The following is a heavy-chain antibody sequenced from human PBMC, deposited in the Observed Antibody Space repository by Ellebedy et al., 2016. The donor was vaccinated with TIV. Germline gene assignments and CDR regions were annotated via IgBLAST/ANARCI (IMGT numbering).Heavy chain of an antibody. J-gene: IGHJ4*02. D-gene: IGHD3-9*01. CDR3: ASSHYDILTGYRTGFDY. CDR1: GYTFTSYA. CDR2: INAGNGNT. Sequence: ASVKVSCXASGYTFTSYAMHWVRQAPGQRLEWMGWINAGNGNTKYSQKFQGRVTITRDTSASTAYMELSSLRSEDTAVYYCASSHYDILTGYRTGFDYWGQGTLVTVSS. V-gene: IGHV1-3*01.